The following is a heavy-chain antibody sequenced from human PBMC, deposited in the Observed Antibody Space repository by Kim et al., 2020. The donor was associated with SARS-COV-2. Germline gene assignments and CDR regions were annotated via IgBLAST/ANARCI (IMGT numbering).Heavy chain of an antibody. J-gene: IGHJ4*02. Sequence: YADSVKGRFTVSRDNYKNTLYLQLTNLRAEDTAIYYCAKSSYYDSGSLDYWGQGTLVIVSS. D-gene: IGHD3-10*01. V-gene: IGHV3-23*01. CDR3: AKSSYYDSGSLDY.